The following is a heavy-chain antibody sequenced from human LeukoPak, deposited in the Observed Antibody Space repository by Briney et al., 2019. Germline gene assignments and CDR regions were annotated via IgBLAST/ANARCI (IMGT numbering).Heavy chain of an antibody. CDR2: ISSSSSTI. CDR1: GFTFSSYS. J-gene: IGHJ6*02. D-gene: IGHD4-11*01. V-gene: IGHV3-48*01. CDR3: ARDDSTTVTPNVPHLYYYYGMDV. Sequence: GGSLRLSCAASGFTFSSYSMNWVRQAPGKGLEWVSYISSSSSTIYYADSVKGRLTISRDNAKNSLYLQMNSLRAEDTAGYYCARDDSTTVTPNVPHLYYYYGMDVWGQGTTVTVSS.